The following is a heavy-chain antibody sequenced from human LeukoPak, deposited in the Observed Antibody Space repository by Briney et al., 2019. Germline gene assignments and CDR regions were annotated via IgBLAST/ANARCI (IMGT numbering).Heavy chain of an antibody. V-gene: IGHV1-2*02. Sequence: ASVKVSCKASGYTFTGHYMHWVRQAPGQGLEWMGWINPNSGGTNYAQKFQGRVTITRDTSMTTAYMELSRLRSDDTAVYYCARDHLLRGEYWGQGTLVTVSS. CDR3: ARDHLLRGEY. CDR2: INPNSGGT. CDR1: GYTFTGHY. D-gene: IGHD2-8*02. J-gene: IGHJ4*02.